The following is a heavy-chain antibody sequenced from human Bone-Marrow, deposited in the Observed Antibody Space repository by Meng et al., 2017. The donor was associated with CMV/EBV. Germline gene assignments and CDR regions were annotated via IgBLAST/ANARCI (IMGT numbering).Heavy chain of an antibody. J-gene: IGHJ4*02. D-gene: IGHD5-12*01. CDR3: AASRYSGYDLYY. Sequence: GGSLRLSCAASGFTFSSYWMHWVRQAPGKGLVWVSRMNSDGSSTSYADSVKGRFTISRDNAKNTLYLQMNSLRAEDTAVYYCAASRYSGYDLYYWGQGTLVTVSS. V-gene: IGHV3-74*01. CDR1: GFTFSSYW. CDR2: MNSDGSST.